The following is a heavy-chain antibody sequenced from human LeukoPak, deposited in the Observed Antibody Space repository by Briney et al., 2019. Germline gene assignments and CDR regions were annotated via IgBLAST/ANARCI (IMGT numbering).Heavy chain of an antibody. Sequence: PSETLSLTCAVSGGSISSNSYYWGWIRQPPGKGLEWIGSIYYSGSTYYNPSLKSRVTISVDTSKNQFSLKLSSVTAADTAVYYCARTRYYYNSRSYGAPYYFDYWGQGALVTVSS. J-gene: IGHJ4*02. V-gene: IGHV4-39*01. D-gene: IGHD3-10*01. CDR2: IYYSGST. CDR3: ARTRYYYNSRSYGAPYYFDY. CDR1: GGSISSNSYY.